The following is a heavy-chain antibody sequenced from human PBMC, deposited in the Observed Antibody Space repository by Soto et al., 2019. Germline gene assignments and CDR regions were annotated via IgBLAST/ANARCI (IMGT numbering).Heavy chain of an antibody. D-gene: IGHD6-13*01. CDR2: IYHRART. CDR1: GGSMRSNNC. V-gene: IGHV4-4*02. J-gene: IGHJ4*02. Sequence: PSESLALTCAVCGGSMRSNNCLDWVHQPPGQGIEWMWEIYHRARTNYNPSLKSRVTISVDKSKNQFSLKLSSVPGADTAVYYCARATTLIGFLSAVSIAAAGRIDYWGQGTLVTVSP. CDR3: ARATTLIGFLSAVSIAAAGRIDY.